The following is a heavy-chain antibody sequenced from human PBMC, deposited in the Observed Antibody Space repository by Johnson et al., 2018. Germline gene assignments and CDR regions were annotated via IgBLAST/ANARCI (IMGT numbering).Heavy chain of an antibody. J-gene: IGHJ1*01. CDR2: ISSNRSYI. Sequence: VQLVQSGGGLVKPGGSLRLSCAASGFTFSSYSMNWVRQAPGKGLEWVSSISSNRSYIFYADSVKGRFTISRDNAKNSLYLKMNSLRAEDTAVYYCARDDLPYYYDSSGYHYFQHWGQGTLVTVSS. CDR1: GFTFSSYS. V-gene: IGHV3-21*01. D-gene: IGHD3-22*01. CDR3: ARDDLPYYYDSSGYHYFQH.